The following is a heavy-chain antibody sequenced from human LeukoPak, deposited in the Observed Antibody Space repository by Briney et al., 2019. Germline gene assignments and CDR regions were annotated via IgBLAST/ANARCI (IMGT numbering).Heavy chain of an antibody. V-gene: IGHV4-59*01. Sequence: SGTLSLTCTGSGGSISSYYWSWIRQPPGKGLEGIGYIYYSGSTNYNPSLKSRVTISVDTSKNQFSLKLSSVTAADTAVYYCARDSGGSGSYYNDENAFDIWGQGTMVTVSS. D-gene: IGHD3-10*01. CDR1: GGSISSYY. CDR2: IYYSGST. J-gene: IGHJ3*02. CDR3: ARDSGGSGSYYNDENAFDI.